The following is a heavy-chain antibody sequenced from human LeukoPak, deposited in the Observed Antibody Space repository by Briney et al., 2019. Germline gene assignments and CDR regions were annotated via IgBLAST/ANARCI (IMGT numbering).Heavy chain of an antibody. D-gene: IGHD3-10*01. J-gene: IGHJ5*02. V-gene: IGHV3-7*01. CDR1: GFTYTNYW. Sequence: GGSLRLSCAASGFTYTNYWMAWVRQAPGKGLQWVASIKQDGSVEYYVDSVKGRFTISRDNAKNSHYLQMNSMRVEDMAVYYCARWADDSGIYYIASWGQGTLVTVSS. CDR3: ARWADDSGIYYIAS. CDR2: IKQDGSVE.